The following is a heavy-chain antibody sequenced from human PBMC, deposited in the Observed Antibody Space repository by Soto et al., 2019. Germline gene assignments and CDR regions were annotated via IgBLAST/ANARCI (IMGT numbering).Heavy chain of an antibody. D-gene: IGHD6-13*01. J-gene: IGHJ6*02. Sequence: SETLSLTCAVYGGSFSGYYWSWIRQPPGKGLEWIGEINHSGSTNYNPSLKSRVTISVDTSKNQFSLKLSSVTAADTAVYYCARVAAAGSYYYYYGMDVWGQGTTVTVSS. CDR1: GGSFSGYY. V-gene: IGHV4-34*01. CDR2: INHSGST. CDR3: ARVAAAGSYYYYYGMDV.